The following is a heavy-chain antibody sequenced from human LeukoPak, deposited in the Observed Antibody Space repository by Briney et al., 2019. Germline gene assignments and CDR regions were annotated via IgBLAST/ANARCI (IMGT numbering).Heavy chain of an antibody. CDR2: MYLSGTT. CDR1: GDSINSLDL. Sequence: PSGTLSLTCTVSGDSINSLDLWSWVRQPPGRGLEWIGEMYLSGTTHSNPSVKRRVTISIDKSKNQFFLNLSSVTAADTAVYYCVGLVGRYSSGLYYYYFDYWGQGTLVTVSS. J-gene: IGHJ4*02. D-gene: IGHD3-22*01. CDR3: VGLVGRYSSGLYYYYFDY. V-gene: IGHV4-4*02.